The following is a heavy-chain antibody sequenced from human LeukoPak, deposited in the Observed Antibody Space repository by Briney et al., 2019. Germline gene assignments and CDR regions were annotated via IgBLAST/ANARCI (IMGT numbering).Heavy chain of an antibody. V-gene: IGHV3-23*01. J-gene: IGHJ6*02. D-gene: IGHD3-22*01. Sequence: GGSLRLSCAASGITFSSYSMAWVRQAPGKGLEWVSAISGSGGSTYYADSVKGRFTISRDNSKNTLYLQMNSLRAEDTAVYYCAKDYYDSSGYYFNYGMDVWGQGTTVTVSS. CDR3: AKDYYDSSGYYFNYGMDV. CDR2: ISGSGGST. CDR1: GITFSSYS.